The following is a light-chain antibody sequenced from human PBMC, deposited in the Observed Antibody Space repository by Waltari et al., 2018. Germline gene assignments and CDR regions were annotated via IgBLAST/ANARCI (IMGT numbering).Light chain of an antibody. CDR1: QSISRW. CDR3: QQYDSYWT. V-gene: IGKV1-5*03. CDR2: LAS. J-gene: IGKJ1*01. Sequence: DIQMTQSPSTLSASVGDSVTITCRASQSISRWLAWYQQKPGKAPKLLIYLASTLESGVPSRFSGGGSGSEFTLTITNLQPDDFATYYCQQYDSYWTFGQGTKVEIK.